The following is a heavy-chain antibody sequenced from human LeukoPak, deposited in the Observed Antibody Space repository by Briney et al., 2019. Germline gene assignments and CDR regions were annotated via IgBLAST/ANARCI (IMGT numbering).Heavy chain of an antibody. D-gene: IGHD5-18*01. Sequence: GGSLRLSCAASGFTFSSYAMSWVRQAPGKGLEWVSAVSGSGGSTYYADSVKGRFTISRDNSKNTLYLQMNSLRAEDTAVYYCAKLGYSHPKGSFDYWGQGTLVTVSS. CDR2: VSGSGGST. V-gene: IGHV3-23*01. CDR3: AKLGYSHPKGSFDY. J-gene: IGHJ4*02. CDR1: GFTFSSYA.